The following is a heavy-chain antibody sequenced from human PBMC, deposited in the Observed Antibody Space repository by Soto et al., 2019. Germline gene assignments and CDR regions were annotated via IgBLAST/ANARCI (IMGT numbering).Heavy chain of an antibody. V-gene: IGHV4-59*01. J-gene: IGHJ6*03. CDR2: IYYSGST. CDR1: GGSIRGYY. Sequence: TSETLSLTCTVSGGSIRGYYWSWIRQPPGKGLEWIGYIYYSGSTNYNPSLKSRVTISVDTSKNQFSLKLSSVTAADTAVYYCARAVGDTAMGDYYYYMDVWGKGTTVTVSS. D-gene: IGHD5-18*01. CDR3: ARAVGDTAMGDYYYYMDV.